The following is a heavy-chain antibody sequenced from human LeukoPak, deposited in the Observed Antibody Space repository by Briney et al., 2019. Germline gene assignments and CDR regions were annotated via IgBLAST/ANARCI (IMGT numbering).Heavy chain of an antibody. V-gene: IGHV4-59*01. D-gene: IGHD4/OR15-4a*01. J-gene: IGHJ4*02. CDR3: ARGRSSANYYFDY. Sequence: SETLSLTCTVSGGSISSYYWSWIRQPPGKGLEWIGYIYYSGSTNYNPSLKSRVTTSVDTSKNQFSLKLSSVTAADTAVYYCARGRSSANYYFDYWGQGTLVTVSS. CDR1: GGSISSYY. CDR2: IYYSGST.